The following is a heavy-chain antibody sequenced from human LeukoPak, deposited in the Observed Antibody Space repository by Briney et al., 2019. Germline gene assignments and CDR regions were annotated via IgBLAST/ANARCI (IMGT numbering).Heavy chain of an antibody. D-gene: IGHD2-21*01. CDR3: AYTAGLRFDY. J-gene: IGHJ4*02. CDR2: IYYSGST. V-gene: IGHV4-59*01. CDR1: GVSLSGYY. Sequence: SETLSLTCTVSGVSLSGYYWISMRQPPGQGLEWIGYIYYSGSTNHNPSLKSRVTISIDTSKSQFALKLDSVTTADTAVYYCAYTAGLRFDYWGQGVLVTVSS.